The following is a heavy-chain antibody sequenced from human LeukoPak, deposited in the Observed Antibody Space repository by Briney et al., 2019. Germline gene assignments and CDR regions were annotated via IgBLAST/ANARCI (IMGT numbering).Heavy chain of an antibody. CDR3: AKEGDYYGSGSYRDGFDI. CDR1: GLTFSTHG. D-gene: IGHD3-10*01. J-gene: IGHJ3*02. V-gene: IGHV3-30*02. Sequence: GGSLRLSCAASGLTFSTHGMHWVRQAPGKGLEWVAFIRYDGINKYYADSVKGRFTISRDSFKNTLYLQMNSLRPEDTAVYYCAKEGDYYGSGSYRDGFDIWGQGTRATVSS. CDR2: IRYDGINK.